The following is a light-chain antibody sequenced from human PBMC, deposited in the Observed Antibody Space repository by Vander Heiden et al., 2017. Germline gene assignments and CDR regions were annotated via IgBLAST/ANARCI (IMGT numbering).Light chain of an antibody. J-gene: IGLJ1*01. CDR2: DVT. CDR3: CSFAGRLVYV. Sequence: GQSVTISCSGTTSDVGAYNFVSWYQQSPGKAPKLIIYDVTQRPSGVPHRFSGSKSGNTASLTISGLQVDDEADYYCCSFAGRLVYVFGPGTKVTVL. CDR1: TSDVGAYNF. V-gene: IGLV2-11*01.